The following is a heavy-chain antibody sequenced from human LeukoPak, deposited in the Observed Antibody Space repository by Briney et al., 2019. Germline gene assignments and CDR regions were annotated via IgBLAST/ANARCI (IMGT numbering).Heavy chain of an antibody. CDR3: AKDGPPGSGSYGSRVSKRGYAFDI. Sequence: GRSLRLSCAASGFTFGSYGMHWVRQVPGKGLEWVAVISYDASNKHYVDSVKGRSTISRDNSKNTLYLQMNSLRAEDTAVYYCAKDGPPGSGSYGSRVSKRGYAFDIWGQGTMVTVSS. D-gene: IGHD3-10*01. CDR2: ISYDASNK. V-gene: IGHV3-30*18. J-gene: IGHJ3*02. CDR1: GFTFGSYG.